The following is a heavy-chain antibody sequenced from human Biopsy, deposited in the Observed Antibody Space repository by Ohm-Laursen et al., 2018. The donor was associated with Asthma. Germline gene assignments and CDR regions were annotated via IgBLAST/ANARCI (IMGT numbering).Heavy chain of an antibody. CDR3: ARGYSGSERIVYYYSGLEV. D-gene: IGHD5-12*01. J-gene: IGHJ6*02. V-gene: IGHV1-69*01. CDR1: GDSFSNYA. Sequence: SSVKVSCKASGDSFSNYAISWVRQAPGQGLEWMGGLIPVLGTPDHAQMFEGRVTITADESTSTAYMELSRLSSEDTAVYYCARGYSGSERIVYYYSGLEVWGQGTTVTVSS. CDR2: LIPVLGTP.